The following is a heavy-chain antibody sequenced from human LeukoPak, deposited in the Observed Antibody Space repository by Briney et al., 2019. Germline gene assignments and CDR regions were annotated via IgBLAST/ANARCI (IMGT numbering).Heavy chain of an antibody. J-gene: IGHJ5*02. Sequence: SVKVSCKASGGTFSSYAISWVRQAPGQGLEWMGRIIPIFGIANYAQKFQGRVTITADKSTSTAYMELSSLRSEDTAVYYCARSGGPYYYDSSGPQSRPFDPWGQGTLVTVSS. D-gene: IGHD3-22*01. V-gene: IGHV1-69*04. CDR1: GGTFSSYA. CDR2: IIPIFGIA. CDR3: ARSGGPYYYDSSGPQSRPFDP.